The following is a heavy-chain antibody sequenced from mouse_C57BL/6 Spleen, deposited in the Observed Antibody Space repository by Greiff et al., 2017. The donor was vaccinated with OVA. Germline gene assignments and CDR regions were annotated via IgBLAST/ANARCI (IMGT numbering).Heavy chain of an antibody. J-gene: IGHJ3*01. CDR2: IYPGSGST. D-gene: IGHD1-1*01. CDR1: GYTFTSYW. Sequence: VQLQQSGAELVKPGASVKMSCKASGYTFTSYWITWVKQRPGQGLEWIGDIYPGSGSTNYNEKFKSKATLTVDTSSSTAYMQLSSLTSEDSAVYYCARSLYYYGSSSAWFAYWGQGTLVTVSA. CDR3: ARSLYYYGSSSAWFAY. V-gene: IGHV1-55*01.